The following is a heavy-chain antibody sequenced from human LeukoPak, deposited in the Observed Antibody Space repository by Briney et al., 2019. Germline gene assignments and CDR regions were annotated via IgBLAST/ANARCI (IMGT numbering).Heavy chain of an antibody. CDR3: ARDHGDIVVVVAAHYYYGMDV. Sequence: GGSLRLSCAASGFSFSSYMMNWVRQAPGKGLEWVPSISSSSSYIYYADSVKGRFTISRDNAKNSLYLQMNSLRAEDTAVYYCARDHGDIVVVVAAHYYYGMDVWGQGTTVTVSS. CDR2: ISSSSSYI. CDR1: GFSFSSYM. D-gene: IGHD2-15*01. J-gene: IGHJ6*02. V-gene: IGHV3-21*01.